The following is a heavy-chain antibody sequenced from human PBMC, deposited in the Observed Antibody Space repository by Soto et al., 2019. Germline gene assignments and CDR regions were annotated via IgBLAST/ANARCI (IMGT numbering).Heavy chain of an antibody. CDR2: IWYDGSNK. CDR3: TRRRDWTAVDPLDY. Sequence: PGGSLRLSCAASGFTFSSYGMHWVRQAPGKGLEWVAVIWYDGSNKYYADSVKGRFTISRDDSKTTTYLQMNSLKIEDTAVYYCTRRRDWTAVDPLDYWGQGTLVTVSS. D-gene: IGHD5-18*01. V-gene: IGHV3-33*01. J-gene: IGHJ4*02. CDR1: GFTFSSYG.